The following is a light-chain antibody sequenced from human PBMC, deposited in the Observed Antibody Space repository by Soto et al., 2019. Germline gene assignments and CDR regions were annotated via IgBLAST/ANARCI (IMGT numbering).Light chain of an antibody. Sequence: QSVLTQPPSVSATPGQGVILSCSGGDSNIGSTAVNWYQQLPGTAPRLLIYSSNQRPSGVPDRISGSKSGTSASLAISGRHSEDEADYYCAAWDDDLHVRLFGGGTKVNVL. CDR2: SSN. V-gene: IGLV1-44*01. CDR3: AAWDDDLHVRL. J-gene: IGLJ3*02. CDR1: DSNIGSTA.